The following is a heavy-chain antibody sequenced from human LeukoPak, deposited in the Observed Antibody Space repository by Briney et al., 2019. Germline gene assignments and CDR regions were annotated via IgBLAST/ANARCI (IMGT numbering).Heavy chain of an antibody. Sequence: SETLSLTCTVSGGSISSSSYYWGWIRQPPGKGLEWIGEIYHSGSTNYNPSLKSRVTISVDKSKNQFSLKLSSVTAADTAVYYCARDQKSPFDYWGQGILVTVSS. V-gene: IGHV4-39*07. J-gene: IGHJ4*02. CDR2: IYHSGST. CDR1: GGSISSSSYY. CDR3: ARDQKSPFDY.